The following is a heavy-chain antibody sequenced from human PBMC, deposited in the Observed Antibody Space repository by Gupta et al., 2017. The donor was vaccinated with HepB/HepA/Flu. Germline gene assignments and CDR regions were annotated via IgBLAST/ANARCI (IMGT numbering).Heavy chain of an antibody. J-gene: IGHJ4*02. V-gene: IGHV3-23*01. CDR2: ITDNGGDT. D-gene: IGHD2-8*01. Sequence: EVQLLDSGGGLVQPGGSLTLSCAASGFPFPMYAMSWVRQAPGTGLEWVAGITDNGGDTYYADSVEGRFTISRDNSKNIVYLQMDSLRAEDTAIYFCVKDYYGTNSMFDYWGQGTLVIVSS. CDR3: VKDYYGTNSMFDY. CDR1: GFPFPMYA.